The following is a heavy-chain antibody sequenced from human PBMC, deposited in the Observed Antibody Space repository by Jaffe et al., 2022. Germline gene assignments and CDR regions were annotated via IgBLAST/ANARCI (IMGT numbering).Heavy chain of an antibody. D-gene: IGHD6-13*01. Sequence: EVQLVESGGGLVKPGGSLRLSCAASGFTFSSYSMNWVRQAPGKGLEWVSSISSSSSYIYYADSVKGRFTISRDNAKNSLYLQMNSLRAEDTAVYYCARELAAAGPNWFDPWGQGTLVTVSS. J-gene: IGHJ5*02. CDR2: ISSSSSYI. CDR3: ARELAAAGPNWFDP. V-gene: IGHV3-21*01. CDR1: GFTFSSYS.